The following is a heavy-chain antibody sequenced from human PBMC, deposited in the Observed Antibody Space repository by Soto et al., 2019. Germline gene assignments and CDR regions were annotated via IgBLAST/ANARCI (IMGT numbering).Heavy chain of an antibody. V-gene: IGHV4-39*01. Sequence: PSETLSLTCNVSGASLYRSNYYWDWIRQSPGKGLEWIGTTYYNGNAYYNPSLRSRVTMSVDTSKNQFSLKLMSVTAADTAVYYCARHFVAVVIKGWGYWGQGTLVTVSS. CDR1: GASLYRSNYY. CDR3: ARHFVAVVIKGWGY. D-gene: IGHD3-22*01. J-gene: IGHJ4*02. CDR2: TYYNGNA.